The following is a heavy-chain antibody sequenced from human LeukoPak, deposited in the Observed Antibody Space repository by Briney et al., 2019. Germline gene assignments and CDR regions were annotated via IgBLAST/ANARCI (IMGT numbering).Heavy chain of an antibody. CDR2: ISAYNGNT. J-gene: IGHJ5*02. D-gene: IGHD6-13*01. CDR1: GYTFTSYG. Sequence: ASVKVSCKASGYTFTSYGISWVRQAPGQGLEWMGWISAYNGNTNYAQKLQGRVTMTTDTSTSTAYMELRSLRSDDTAVYYCARVGAATGIPFSWFDPSGQGTLVTVSS. V-gene: IGHV1-18*01. CDR3: ARVGAATGIPFSWFDP.